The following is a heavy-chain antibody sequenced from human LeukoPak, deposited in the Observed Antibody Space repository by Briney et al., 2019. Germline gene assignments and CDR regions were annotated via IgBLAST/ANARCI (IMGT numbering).Heavy chain of an antibody. V-gene: IGHV3-48*03. CDR1: GFTFSSYE. CDR2: ISSSGSTI. J-gene: IGHJ4*02. Sequence: PGGSLRLSCAASGFTFSSYEMNWVRQAPGKGLEWVSYISSSGSTIYYADSVKGRFTVSRDNAKNSLYLQMNSLRAEDMAVYYCARDNDYYGSGSYYSSQMTLARLHDWGQGTLVTVSS. D-gene: IGHD3-10*01. CDR3: ARDNDYYGSGSYYSSQMTLARLHD.